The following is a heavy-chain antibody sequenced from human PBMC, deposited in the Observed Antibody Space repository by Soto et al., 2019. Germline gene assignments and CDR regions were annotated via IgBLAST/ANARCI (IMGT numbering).Heavy chain of an antibody. Sequence: EVQLLESGGDLVHPGGPSYSPVWVPDTPFGDYAMRWVRQAPGKGLEWVSAIGPFEAHAPAYAASVKGRFTISRDNSRNILFLQMTNLRAGDTGVYYCARDAIPYNGRDDAFDLWGQGTVVTVSS. CDR2: IGPFEAHAP. CDR1: DTPFGDYA. V-gene: IGHV3-23*01. J-gene: IGHJ3*01. D-gene: IGHD2-8*01. CDR3: ARDAIPYNGRDDAFDL.